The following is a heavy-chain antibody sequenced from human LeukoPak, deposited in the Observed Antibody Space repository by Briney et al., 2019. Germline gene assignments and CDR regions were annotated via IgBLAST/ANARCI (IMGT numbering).Heavy chain of an antibody. V-gene: IGHV4-31*03. CDR1: GGSISSGGYY. CDR3: ARDSPHYYYGMDV. Sequence: SETLSLTCTVSGGSISSGGYYWSWIRQHPGKGLEWIGYIYYSGSTYYNPSLKSRVTISVDTSKNQFSLKLSSVTAADTAAYYCARDSPHYYYGMDVWGQGTTVTVSS. J-gene: IGHJ6*02. CDR2: IYYSGST.